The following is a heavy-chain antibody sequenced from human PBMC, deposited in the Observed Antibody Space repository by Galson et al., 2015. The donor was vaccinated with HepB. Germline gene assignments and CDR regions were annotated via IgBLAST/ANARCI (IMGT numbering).Heavy chain of an antibody. Sequence: SLRLSCAASGLTFNSYAMSWVRQAPGKGLEWVSVISGSGSSTYYADSVKGRFTISRDNSKNTLYLQMNSLRAEDTAVYYCAKSRQYSTGWLFDYWGQGTLVTVSS. CDR1: GLTFNSYA. CDR2: ISGSGSST. J-gene: IGHJ4*02. D-gene: IGHD6-19*01. CDR3: AKSRQYSTGWLFDY. V-gene: IGHV3-23*01.